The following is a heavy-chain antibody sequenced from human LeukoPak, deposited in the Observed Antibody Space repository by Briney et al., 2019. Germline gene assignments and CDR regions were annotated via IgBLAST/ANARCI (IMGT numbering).Heavy chain of an antibody. CDR3: AKEYSEVVVAAIAYYYYYGMDV. J-gene: IGHJ6*02. D-gene: IGHD2-15*01. CDR2: ISGDGGST. V-gene: IGHV3-43*02. Sequence: PGGSLRLSCAASGFTFDDYAMHWVRQAPGKGLEWVSLISGDGGSTYYADSVKGRFTISRDNSKNSLYLQMNSLRTEDTALYYCAKEYSEVVVAAIAYYYYYGMDVWGQGTTVTVSS. CDR1: GFTFDDYA.